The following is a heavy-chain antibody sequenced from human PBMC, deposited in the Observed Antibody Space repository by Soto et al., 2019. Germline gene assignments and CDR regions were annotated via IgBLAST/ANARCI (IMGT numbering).Heavy chain of an antibody. V-gene: IGHV3-48*03. CDR3: VRDHSGLKVFDS. D-gene: IGHD1-1*01. Sequence: GGSLRLSCAASGFALSSFDMDWVRQAPGKGLEWVSYINMDGGSTHYAESVKGRFTISRDNARNSLSLQMDSLRVEDTAVYYCVRDHSGLKVFDSGAQETRVTV. CDR1: GFALSSFD. J-gene: IGHJ4*02. CDR2: INMDGGST.